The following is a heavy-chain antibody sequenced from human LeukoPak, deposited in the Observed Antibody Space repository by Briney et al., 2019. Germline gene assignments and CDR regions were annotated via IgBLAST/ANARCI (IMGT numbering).Heavy chain of an antibody. J-gene: IGHJ6*02. V-gene: IGHV1-18*01. D-gene: IGHD6-13*01. CDR1: GGSFSSSA. CDR2: ISAYNGNT. CDR3: ARGIAEYYGMDV. Sequence: ASVKVSCKASGGSFSSSAISWVRQAPGQGLEWMGWISAYNGNTNYAQKLQGRVTMTTDTSTSTAYMELRSLRSDDTAVYYCARGIAEYYGMDVWGQGTTVTVSS.